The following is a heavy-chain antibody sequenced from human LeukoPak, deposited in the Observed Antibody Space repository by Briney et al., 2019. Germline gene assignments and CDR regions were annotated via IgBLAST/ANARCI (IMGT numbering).Heavy chain of an antibody. CDR2: INHSGST. V-gene: IGHV4-34*01. Sequence: TSETLSLTCAVYGGSFSGYYWSWIRQPPGKGLEWIGEINHSGSTNYNPSLKSRVTISVDTSKNQFSLKLSSVTAADTAVYYCARGWDTAMAPRRDYWGQGTLVTVSS. CDR1: GGSFSGYY. CDR3: ARGWDTAMAPRRDY. D-gene: IGHD5-18*01. J-gene: IGHJ4*02.